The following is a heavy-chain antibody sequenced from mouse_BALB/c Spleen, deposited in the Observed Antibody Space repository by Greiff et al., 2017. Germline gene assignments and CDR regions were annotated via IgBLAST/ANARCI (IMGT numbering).Heavy chain of an antibody. V-gene: IGHV1-77*01. D-gene: IGHD1-1*01. J-gene: IGHJ2*01. Sequence: VQLQQSGPELVKPGASVKMSCKASGYTFTDYVISWVKQRTGQGLEWIGEIYPGSGSTYYNEKFKGKATLTADKSSNTAYMQLSSLTSEDSAVYFCARSVNYYGSSSHFDYWGQGTTLTVSS. CDR3: ARSVNYYGSSSHFDY. CDR1: GYTFTDYV. CDR2: IYPGSGST.